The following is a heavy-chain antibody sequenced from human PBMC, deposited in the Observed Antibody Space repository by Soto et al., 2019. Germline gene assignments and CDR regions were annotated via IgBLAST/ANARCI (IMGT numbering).Heavy chain of an antibody. CDR3: ARELYWSGGSCYHAPAY. CDR1: GFTFSSYG. D-gene: IGHD2-15*01. J-gene: IGHJ4*02. Sequence: QVQLVESGGGVVQPGRSLRLSCAASGFTFSSYGMHWVRQAPGKGLEWVAVIWYDGSNKYYADSVKGRFTISRDNSKNTLYLQMHSLRAEDTAVYYCARELYWSGGSCYHAPAYWGQGTLVTVSS. V-gene: IGHV3-33*01. CDR2: IWYDGSNK.